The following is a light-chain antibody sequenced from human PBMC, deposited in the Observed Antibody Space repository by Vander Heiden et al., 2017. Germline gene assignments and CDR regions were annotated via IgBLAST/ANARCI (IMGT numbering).Light chain of an antibody. CDR3: CSYAGSSYV. Sequence: QSALTQPASVPGSPGQSITISCTGTSSDVGSYNLVSWYQQHPGKAPKLMIYEVSKRPSGVSNRFSGSKSGNTASLTISGLQAEDEVDYYCCSYAGSSYVFGTGTKVTVL. CDR2: EVS. CDR1: SSDVGSYNL. V-gene: IGLV2-23*02. J-gene: IGLJ1*01.